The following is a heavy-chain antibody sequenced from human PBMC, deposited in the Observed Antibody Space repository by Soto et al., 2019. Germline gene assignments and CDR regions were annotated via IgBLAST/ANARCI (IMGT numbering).Heavy chain of an antibody. CDR3: ARESLGAKGADH. D-gene: IGHD3-16*01. CDR2: VIPIIGVT. V-gene: IGHV1-69*01. CDR1: GDTFNSYV. J-gene: IGHJ4*02. Sequence: QVQLVQSGAEVKRPGSSVKVSCESSGDTFNSYVISWVRQAPGKGLEWMGGVIPIIGVTHYAQKLQGRLTMASLGPTGTAYEDLTKLDSDDTALYYCARESLGAKGADHWGQGTVVTVSS.